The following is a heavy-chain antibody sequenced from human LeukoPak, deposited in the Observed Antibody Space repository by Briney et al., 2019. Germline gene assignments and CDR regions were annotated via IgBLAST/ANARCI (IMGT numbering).Heavy chain of an antibody. V-gene: IGHV3-21*01. D-gene: IGHD3-22*01. CDR2: ISSSSSYI. J-gene: IGHJ4*02. Sequence: GGSLRLSCAASGFTFSSYSMNWVRQAPGKGLEWVSSISSSSSYIYYADSVKGRFTISRDNAKNSLYLQINSLRAEDTAVYYCARGWPPNDYDSSGYGDYWGQGTLVTVSS. CDR3: ARGWPPNDYDSSGYGDY. CDR1: GFTFSSYS.